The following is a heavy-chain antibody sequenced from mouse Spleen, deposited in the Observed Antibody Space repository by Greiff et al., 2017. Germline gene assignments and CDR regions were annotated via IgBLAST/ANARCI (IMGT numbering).Heavy chain of an antibody. CDR1: GFSLTSYG. CDR2: IWAGGST. CDR3: AREAYGSSRFAY. Sequence: VHLVESGPGLVAPSQSLSITCTVSGFSLTSYGVHWVRQPPGKGLEWLGVIWAGGSTNYNSALMSRLSISKDNSKSQVFLKMNSLQTDDPAMYYCAREAYGSSRFAYWGQGTLVTVSA. V-gene: IGHV2-9*02. J-gene: IGHJ3*01. D-gene: IGHD1-1*01.